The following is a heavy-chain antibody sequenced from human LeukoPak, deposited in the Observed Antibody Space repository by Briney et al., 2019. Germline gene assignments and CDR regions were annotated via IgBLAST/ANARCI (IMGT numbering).Heavy chain of an antibody. V-gene: IGHV4-4*07. D-gene: IGHD1-14*01. Sequence: PSETLSLTCTVSGGFISSYYWSWIRQPAGKGLERIGHIYSSGSTNYNPSLKSRVTMSVDTSKNQFSLKLSSVTAADTAVYYCARGPDNYYYYMDVWGKGTTVTVSS. CDR3: ARGPDNYYYYMDV. CDR2: IYSSGST. CDR1: GGFISSYY. J-gene: IGHJ6*03.